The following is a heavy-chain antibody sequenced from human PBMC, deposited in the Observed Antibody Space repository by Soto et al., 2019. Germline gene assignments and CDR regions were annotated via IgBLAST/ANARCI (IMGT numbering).Heavy chain of an antibody. CDR2: IIPFFGTA. Sequence: SVKVSCKASGGTFSTFGISWVRQAPGQGLEWMGGIIPFFGTARYSQKFEDRITITADGSTNTVYMDLRSLTSGDTAIYYCAKSAPMDAGDKYYYDFWGQGALVTVSS. V-gene: IGHV1-69*13. J-gene: IGHJ4*02. CDR1: GGTFSTFG. CDR3: AKSAPMDAGDKYYYDF. D-gene: IGHD4-17*01.